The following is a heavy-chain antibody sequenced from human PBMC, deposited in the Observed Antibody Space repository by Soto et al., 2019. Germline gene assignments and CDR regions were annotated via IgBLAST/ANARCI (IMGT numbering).Heavy chain of an antibody. CDR1: GYTFTGYY. V-gene: IGHV1-2*04. Sequence: ASVKVSCKASGYTFTGYYMHWVRQAPGQGLEWMGWINPNSGGTNYAQKFQGWVTMTRDTSISTAYMELSRLRSDDTAVYYCAREDSSSHTRNYYYYYGMDVWGQGTTVTVSS. CDR2: INPNSGGT. J-gene: IGHJ6*02. D-gene: IGHD6-13*01. CDR3: AREDSSSHTRNYYYYYGMDV.